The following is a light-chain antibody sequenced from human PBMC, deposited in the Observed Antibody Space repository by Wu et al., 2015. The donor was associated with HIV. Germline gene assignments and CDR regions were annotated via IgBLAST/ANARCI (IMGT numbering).Light chain of an antibody. CDR1: QSVSSTY. J-gene: IGKJ1*01. V-gene: IGKV3-15*01. Sequence: EIVLTQSPDTLSLSPGERATLSCRASQSVSSTYLAWYQQKPGQPPRLLIYGASTRATGIPGRFSGSGSGTEFTLTISSLQSEDLVVYYCQQYNNWQETFGQGTKVEIK. CDR3: QQYNNWQET. CDR2: GAS.